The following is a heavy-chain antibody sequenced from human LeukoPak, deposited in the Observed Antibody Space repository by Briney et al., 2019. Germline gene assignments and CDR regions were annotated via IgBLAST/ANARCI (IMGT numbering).Heavy chain of an antibody. CDR1: GFTFSSCA. D-gene: IGHD5-12*01. Sequence: QPGGSPRLSCVASGFTFSSCAMSWVRQSPGKGLEWISTISGSGDDTYSADSMRGRFTISRDNSKNTLYLQMNSLRAEDTAIYYCAKVVYSGYDYRDYWGQGTLVTVSS. CDR2: ISGSGDDT. CDR3: AKVVYSGYDYRDY. V-gene: IGHV3-23*01. J-gene: IGHJ4*02.